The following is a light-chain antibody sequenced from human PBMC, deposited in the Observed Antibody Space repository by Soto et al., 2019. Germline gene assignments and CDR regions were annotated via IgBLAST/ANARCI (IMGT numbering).Light chain of an antibody. CDR1: QSVSSAY. J-gene: IGKJ1*01. Sequence: EIVLTQSPGTLSLSPGERATLSCRASQSVSSAYLAWYQHKPGQPPTLLIYAASSRVPGIPDRFSDRGSGTDFDLAISRREPEDFAGYYCQQYGSASTWTFGQGTKVEIK. CDR3: QQYGSASTWT. CDR2: AAS. V-gene: IGKV3-20*01.